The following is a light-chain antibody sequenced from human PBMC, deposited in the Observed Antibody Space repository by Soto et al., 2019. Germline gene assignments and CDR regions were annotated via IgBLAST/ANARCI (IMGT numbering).Light chain of an antibody. CDR3: QHYKTYWT. J-gene: IGKJ1*01. CDR2: KAS. V-gene: IGKV1-5*03. Sequence: DIQMTQSPSILSASVGDRVTITCRASQSISSWLAWYQQKPGKAPNLLIHKASHLESGVPSRFSGSGSGTEFTLTISSLQPGDFATYYCQHYKTYWTFGPGTKVDIK. CDR1: QSISSW.